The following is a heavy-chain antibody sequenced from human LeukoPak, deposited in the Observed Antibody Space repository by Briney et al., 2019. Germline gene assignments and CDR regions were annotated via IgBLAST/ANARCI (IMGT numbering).Heavy chain of an antibody. V-gene: IGHV3-9*01. CDR1: GFTFDDYA. CDR2: ISWNSGSI. D-gene: IGHD2-2*02. Sequence: GGSLRLSCAASGFTFDDYAIHWVRQAPGKGLEWVSGISWNSGSIGYADSVKGRFTISRDNAKNSLYLQMNSLRTEDTALYYCARAIGVTCISTSCYSFDYWGQGTLVTVSS. J-gene: IGHJ4*02. CDR3: ARAIGVTCISTSCYSFDY.